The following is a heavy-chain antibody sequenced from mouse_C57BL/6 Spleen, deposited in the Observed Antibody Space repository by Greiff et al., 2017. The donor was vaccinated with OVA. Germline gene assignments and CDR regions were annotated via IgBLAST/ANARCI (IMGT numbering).Heavy chain of an antibody. V-gene: IGHV1-15*01. Sequence: QVQLQESGAELVRPGASVKLSCKASGYTFTGYEMHWVKQRPVHGLEWIGAIDPETGGTAYNEKFKGKAILTADKSSSTAYMELRSLTSEDSAVYYGTRGYYGSSYFDDWGQGTTLTVSS. CDR2: IDPETGGT. D-gene: IGHD1-1*01. CDR1: GYTFTGYE. CDR3: TRGYYGSSYFDD. J-gene: IGHJ2*01.